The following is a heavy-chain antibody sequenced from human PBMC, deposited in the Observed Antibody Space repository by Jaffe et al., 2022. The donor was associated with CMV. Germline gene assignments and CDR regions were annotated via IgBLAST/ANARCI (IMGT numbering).Heavy chain of an antibody. CDR2: LHYSGST. CDR3: ARHQTLRTHIWSRNPRNETPRFFDY. CDR1: GGSISYTDHY. Sequence: QLQLQESGPGLVKPSETLSLTCSVSGGSISYTDHYWGWLRQPPGKGLEWIGSLHYSGSTYSNPSLSTRFTISVVTSKNQLSLKLTSVTAADTAVYYCARHQTLRTHIWSRNPRNETPRFFDYWGQGTLVTVSS. D-gene: IGHD3-10*01. V-gene: IGHV4-39*01. J-gene: IGHJ4*02.